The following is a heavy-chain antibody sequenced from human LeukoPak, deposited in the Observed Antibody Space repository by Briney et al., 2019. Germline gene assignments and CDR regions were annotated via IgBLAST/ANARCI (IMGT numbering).Heavy chain of an antibody. V-gene: IGHV3-9*01. D-gene: IGHD4-23*01. CDR3: GKDSFPYGGYGGPYYGMDV. Sequence: GRSLRLSCAASGFTFDDYAMHWVRQAPGKGLEWVSGISWNSGSIGYADSVKGRFTISRDNAKNSLYLQMNSLRAEDTALYYCGKDSFPYGGYGGPYYGMDVWGQGTTVTVSS. CDR2: ISWNSGSI. CDR1: GFTFDDYA. J-gene: IGHJ6*02.